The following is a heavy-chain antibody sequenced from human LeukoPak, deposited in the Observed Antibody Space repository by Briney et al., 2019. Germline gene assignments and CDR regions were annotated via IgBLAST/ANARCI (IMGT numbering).Heavy chain of an antibody. J-gene: IGHJ4*02. CDR3: ARPPYSGSYSYFDY. D-gene: IGHD1-26*01. CDR1: GGTFSIYA. Sequence: SVKVSCKASGGTFSIYAISWVRQAPGQGLEWMGGIIPIFGTANYAQKFQGRVTITADESTSTAYMELSSLRSEDTAVYYCARPPYSGSYSYFDYWGQGPLVTVSS. CDR2: IIPIFGTA. V-gene: IGHV1-69*13.